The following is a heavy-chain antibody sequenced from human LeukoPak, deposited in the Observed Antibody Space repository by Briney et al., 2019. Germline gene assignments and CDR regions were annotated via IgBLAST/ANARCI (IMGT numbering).Heavy chain of an antibody. CDR1: DGSISIYY. Sequence: SETLSLTCTVSDGSISIYYWNWIRQPPGKGLEWIGYIYYSGSTNYNPSLMSRVTISVDTSKNQFSLKLSSVTAADTAVYYCARERGAAAGTDYFDYWGQGTLVTVSS. CDR2: IYYSGST. J-gene: IGHJ4*02. V-gene: IGHV4-59*01. CDR3: ARERGAAAGTDYFDY. D-gene: IGHD6-13*01.